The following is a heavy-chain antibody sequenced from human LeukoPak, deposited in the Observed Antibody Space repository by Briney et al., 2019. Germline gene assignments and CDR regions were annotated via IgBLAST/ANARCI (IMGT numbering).Heavy chain of an antibody. CDR2: IYYSGST. CDR1: GGSISSSSYF. D-gene: IGHD4-23*01. CDR3: ARRHYGGNGIDY. J-gene: IGHJ4*02. Sequence: PSETLSLTCTVSGGSISSSSYFWGWLRQPPGKGLEWIGSIYYSGSTDYNPSLKSRVTISVDTSKNQFSLKLSSVTAADTAVYYCARRHYGGNGIDYWGQGTLVTVSS. V-gene: IGHV4-39*07.